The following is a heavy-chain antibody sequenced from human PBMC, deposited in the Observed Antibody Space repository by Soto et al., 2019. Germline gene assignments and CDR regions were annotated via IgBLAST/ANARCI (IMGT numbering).Heavy chain of an antibody. CDR1: GGTFSTYA. D-gene: IGHD2-2*02. V-gene: IGHV1-69*01. Sequence: QVQLVQSGAEVKKPGSSVKVSCKASGGTFSTYAINWVRQAPGQGLEWMGGIIPIFGTPNYAQKFRGRVTITADESTTTADMELICLRSEDTAVYYWASNTPAGAMDVWGQGTKVTVSS. CDR3: ASNTPAGAMDV. CDR2: IIPIFGTP. J-gene: IGHJ6*02.